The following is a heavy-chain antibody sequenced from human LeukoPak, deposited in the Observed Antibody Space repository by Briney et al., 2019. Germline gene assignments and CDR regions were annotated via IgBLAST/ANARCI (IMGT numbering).Heavy chain of an antibody. CDR2: IYYSGST. CDR1: GGSISSYY. Sequence: KASETLSLTCTVSGGSISSYYWSWLRQPPGKGLERIGYIYYSGSTNYNPSLKSRVTISVDTSKNQFSLKLSSVTAADTAVYYCARSAGRRVNWFDPWGQGTLVTVSS. D-gene: IGHD1-1*01. V-gene: IGHV4-59*01. CDR3: ARSAGRRVNWFDP. J-gene: IGHJ5*02.